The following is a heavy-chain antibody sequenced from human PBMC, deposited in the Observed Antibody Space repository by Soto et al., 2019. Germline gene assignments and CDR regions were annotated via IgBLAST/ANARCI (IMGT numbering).Heavy chain of an antibody. CDR3: ARGSGSYSYYYYGMDV. Sequence: PGGSLRLSCAASGFTFSSYEMNWVRQAPGKGLEWVSYISSSGSTIYYADSVKGRFTISRDNAKNSLYLQMNSLRAEDTAVYYCARGSGSYSYYYYGMDVWGQGTTVTVSS. CDR1: GFTFSSYE. D-gene: IGHD3-10*01. CDR2: ISSSGSTI. V-gene: IGHV3-48*03. J-gene: IGHJ6*02.